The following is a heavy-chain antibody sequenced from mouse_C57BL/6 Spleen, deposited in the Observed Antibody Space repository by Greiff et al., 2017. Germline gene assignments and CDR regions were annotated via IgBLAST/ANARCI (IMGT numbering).Heavy chain of an antibody. D-gene: IGHD2-4*01. CDR2: ISDGGSYT. V-gene: IGHV5-4*01. CDR3: ARESEYDYDSAAMDY. J-gene: IGHJ4*01. Sequence: EVKLVESGGGLVKPGGSLKLSCAASGFTFSSYAMSWVRQTPEQRLEWVATISDGGSYTYYPDNVKGRFTISRDNAKNNLYLQMSHLKSEDTAMYYCARESEYDYDSAAMDYWGQGTSVTVSS. CDR1: GFTFSSYA.